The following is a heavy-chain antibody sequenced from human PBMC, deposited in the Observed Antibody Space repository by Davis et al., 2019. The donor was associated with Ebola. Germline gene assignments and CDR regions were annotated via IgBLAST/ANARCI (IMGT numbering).Heavy chain of an antibody. J-gene: IGHJ6*02. Sequence: AASVKVSCKASGGTFSSYAISWVRQAPGQGLEWMGGIIPIFGTTNYAQKFQGRVTITADKSTSTAYMALSSLRSEDTAVYYCARRGYCTGGSCLRYYYYYGMDVWGQGTTVTVSS. CDR1: GGTFSSYA. CDR2: IIPIFGTT. CDR3: ARRGYCTGGSCLRYYYYYGMDV. V-gene: IGHV1-69*06. D-gene: IGHD2-15*01.